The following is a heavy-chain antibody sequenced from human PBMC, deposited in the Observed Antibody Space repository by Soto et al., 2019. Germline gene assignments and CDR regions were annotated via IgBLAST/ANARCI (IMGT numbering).Heavy chain of an antibody. CDR2: IGQDGSQR. CDR3: ASARHIGP. CDR1: GFTFSNYW. D-gene: IGHD2-21*01. V-gene: IGHV3-7*01. J-gene: IGHJ5*02. Sequence: LRLSCTASGFTFSNYWMSWVRQAPGKGLEWVANIGQDGSQRNYVDSVKGRFTISRDNAENSLYLQMNSLRAEDTAIYYCASARHIGPWGQGTLVTVSS.